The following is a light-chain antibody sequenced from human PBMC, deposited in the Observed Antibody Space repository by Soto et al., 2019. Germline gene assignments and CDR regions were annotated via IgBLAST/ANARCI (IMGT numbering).Light chain of an antibody. J-gene: IGKJ1*01. CDR3: QHYNSYSEA. CDR2: KAS. Sequence: DMRLAQSPSTLCGSVGDRINITCRASQTISSWLAWYQQKPGKTPKLLIYKASTLKSGVPSRFSGSGSGTEFTLTISSLQPDDFATYYCQHYNSYSEAFGQGTKVDIK. V-gene: IGKV1-5*03. CDR1: QTISSW.